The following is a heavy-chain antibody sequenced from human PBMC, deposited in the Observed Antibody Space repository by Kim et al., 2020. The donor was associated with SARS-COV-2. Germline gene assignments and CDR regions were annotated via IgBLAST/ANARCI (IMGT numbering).Heavy chain of an antibody. D-gene: IGHD6-19*01. CDR1: GFTFGDYA. V-gene: IGHV3-9*01. J-gene: IGHJ4*02. Sequence: GGSLRLSCAASGFTFGDYAMHWVRQAPGKGLEWVSGISWNSGSIGYADSVKGRFTISRDNAKNSLYLQMNSLRAEDTALYYCAKEYSSGWFLDFDYWGQGTLVTVSS. CDR3: AKEYSSGWFLDFDY. CDR2: ISWNSGSI.